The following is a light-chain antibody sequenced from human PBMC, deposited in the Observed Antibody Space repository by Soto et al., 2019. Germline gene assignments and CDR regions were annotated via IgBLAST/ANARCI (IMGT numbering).Light chain of an antibody. CDR3: MQALQTPIT. CDR2: LGS. J-gene: IGKJ5*01. V-gene: IGKV2-28*01. Sequence: DIVMTQSPLSLPVTPGEPASISCRSSQSLLHSNGYNYLDWYLQKPGQSPQLLIYLGSNPASGVPDRFSGSGSRTDFTLKISRVEAEDVGVYYCMQALQTPITFGQGTLLEIK. CDR1: QSLLHSNGYNY.